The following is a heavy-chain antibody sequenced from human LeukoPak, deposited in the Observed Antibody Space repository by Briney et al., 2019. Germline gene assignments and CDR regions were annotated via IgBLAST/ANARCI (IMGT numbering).Heavy chain of an antibody. CDR2: ISTNGGST. J-gene: IGHJ4*02. CDR1: GFTFSTYA. V-gene: IGHV3-64D*06. CDR3: ARDLGYCTNGVCHTRFDY. D-gene: IGHD2-8*01. Sequence: GGSLRLSCSASGFTFSTYAMHWVRQAPGKGLEYVSAISTNGGSTYYADSVRGRFTISRDNSKNTLYLQMSSLRPEDTAVYYCARDLGYCTNGVCHTRFDYWGQGTLVAVSS.